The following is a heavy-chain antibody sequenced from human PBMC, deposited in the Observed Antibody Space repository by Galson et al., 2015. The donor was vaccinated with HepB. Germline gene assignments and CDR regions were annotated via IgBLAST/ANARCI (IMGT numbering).Heavy chain of an antibody. CDR3: ARDYASSGYFNHYYGMDV. D-gene: IGHD6-25*01. CDR1: GFTFTTSA. J-gene: IGHJ6*02. Sequence: SLRLSCAASGFTFTTSAMHWVRQAPGKGLEWIAVISYTGGNIYYADSVKGRFTISRDNSKNTLYLQMNILRAEDTAVYYCARDYASSGYFNHYYGMDVWGQGTTVTVSS. V-gene: IGHV3-30*04. CDR2: ISYTGGNI.